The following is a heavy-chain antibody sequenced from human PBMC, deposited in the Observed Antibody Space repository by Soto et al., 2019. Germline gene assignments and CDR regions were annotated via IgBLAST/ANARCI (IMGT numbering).Heavy chain of an antibody. CDR1: GFTFSSYW. V-gene: IGHV3-74*01. D-gene: IGHD6-19*01. CDR3: ARCCWGWLEGPYGMDV. CDR2: INSDGSST. Sequence: PGGSLRLSCAASGFTFSSYWMHWVRQAPGKGLVWVSRINSDGSSTSYADSVKGRFTISRDNAKNTLYLQMNSLRAEDTAVYYCARCCWGWLEGPYGMDVWGQGTTVTVSS. J-gene: IGHJ6*02.